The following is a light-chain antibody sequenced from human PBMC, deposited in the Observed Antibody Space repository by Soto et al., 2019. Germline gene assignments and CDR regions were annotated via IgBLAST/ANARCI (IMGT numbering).Light chain of an antibody. V-gene: IGLV2-11*01. J-gene: IGLJ1*01. CDR2: DVT. CDR1: SSDVGGYNY. Sequence: QSALTQPRSVSGSPGQSLTISCTGTSSDVGGYNYVSWYQQYPGKVPKLMIYDVTKRPSGVPDRFSGSKSGNTASLTISGLQAEDAADYYCCSHAGSYTYVFGTGTKLTVL. CDR3: CSHAGSYTYV.